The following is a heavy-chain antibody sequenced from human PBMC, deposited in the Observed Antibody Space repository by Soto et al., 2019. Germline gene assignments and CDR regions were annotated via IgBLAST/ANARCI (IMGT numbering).Heavy chain of an antibody. CDR1: GYIFGGYW. V-gene: IGHV5-10-1*01. CDR2: IDPSDSQT. Sequence: VESLKISCKGSGYIFGGYWITWGPEKPVKGLEWMGRIDPSDSQTYYSPSFRGHVTISATKSITTVFLQWSSLRASDTAMYYCARQIYDSDTGPNFQYYFDSWGQGTPVTVSS. CDR3: ARQIYDSDTGPNFQYYFDS. D-gene: IGHD3-22*01. J-gene: IGHJ4*02.